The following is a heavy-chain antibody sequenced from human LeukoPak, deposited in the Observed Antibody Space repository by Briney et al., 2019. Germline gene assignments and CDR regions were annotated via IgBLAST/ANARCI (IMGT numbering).Heavy chain of an antibody. CDR2: ISAYNGNT. CDR3: ARVRAGGAQPNAFDI. Sequence: ASVKVSCKASGYTFTSYGISWVRQAPGQGLEWMGWISAYNGNTNYAQKLQGRVTMTTDTSTSTAYMELRSLRSDDTAVYYCARVRAGGAQPNAFDIWGQGTMVTVSS. V-gene: IGHV1-18*01. J-gene: IGHJ3*02. D-gene: IGHD1-1*01. CDR1: GYTFTSYG.